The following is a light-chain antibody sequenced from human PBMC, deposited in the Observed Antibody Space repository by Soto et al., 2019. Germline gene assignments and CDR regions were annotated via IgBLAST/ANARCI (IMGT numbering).Light chain of an antibody. CDR2: EVT. J-gene: IGLJ2*01. CDR1: SSDVGGYNY. CDR3: SSYADSKTVV. V-gene: IGLV2-8*01. Sequence: QSALTQPPSASGSPGQSVTMSCTGTSSDVGGYNYVSWYQRHPGKAPKLMIYEVTKRPSGVPDRFSGSKSGNTASLTVSGLQAEDEADYYCSSYADSKTVVFGGGTKVTVL.